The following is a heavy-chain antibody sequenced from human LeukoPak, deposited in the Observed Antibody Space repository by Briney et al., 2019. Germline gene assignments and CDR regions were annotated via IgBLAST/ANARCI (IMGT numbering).Heavy chain of an antibody. J-gene: IGHJ3*02. V-gene: IGHV3-9*01. CDR2: VSWNSVYI. Sequence: GGSLRLSCAASGLTFDDYAMHWVRQVPGKGLEWVSGVSWNSVYIGYADSVKGRFIISRDNAKNSLYLQMNSLRAEDTALYYCAKGSPGDSNAFDIWGQGTMVTVSS. CDR3: AKGSPGDSNAFDI. CDR1: GLTFDDYA. D-gene: IGHD7-27*01.